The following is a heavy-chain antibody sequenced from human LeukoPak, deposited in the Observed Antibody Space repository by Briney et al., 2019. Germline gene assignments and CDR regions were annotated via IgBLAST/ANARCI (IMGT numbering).Heavy chain of an antibody. V-gene: IGHV4-39*07. D-gene: IGHD3-3*01. CDR1: GGSVSSGSYY. CDR2: INHSGST. CDR3: ARGRVQDFWSGYLIYYYYGMDV. J-gene: IGHJ6*02. Sequence: SETLSLTCTVSGGSVSSGSYYWSWIRQPPGKGLEWIGEINHSGSTNYNPSLKSRVTISVDTSKNQFSLKLSSVTAADTAVYYCARGRVQDFWSGYLIYYYYGMDVWGQGTTVTVSS.